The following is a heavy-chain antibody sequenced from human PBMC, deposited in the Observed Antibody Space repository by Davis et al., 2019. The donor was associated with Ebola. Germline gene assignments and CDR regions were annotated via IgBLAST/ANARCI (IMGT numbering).Heavy chain of an antibody. CDR2: ISAYNGNT. CDR1: GYTFSHYA. CDR3: ARAQFPTTSDH. Sequence: AASVKVSCKASGYTFSHYAMYWVRQAPGQGLEWMGWISAYNGNTNYAQKLQGRVTMTTDTSTSTAYMEVGSLRSDDTAVYYCARAQFPTTSDHWGQGTLVTVSS. J-gene: IGHJ4*02. V-gene: IGHV1-18*01. D-gene: IGHD1-1*01.